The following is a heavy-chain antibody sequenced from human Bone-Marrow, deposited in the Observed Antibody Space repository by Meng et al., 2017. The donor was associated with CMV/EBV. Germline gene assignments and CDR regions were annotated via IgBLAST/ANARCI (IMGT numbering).Heavy chain of an antibody. CDR1: GFTFSSYS. CDR2: INWDGTDI. CDR3: TKGVYGGTCYFDF. Sequence: ETLSLTCAASGFTFSSYSMNWVRQAPGKGLEWVSGINWDGTDIDYADSVRGRFTISRDNAKNSVYLQMNSLRPEDTALYYCTKGVYGGTCYFDFWGQGTLVTVSS. J-gene: IGHJ4*02. D-gene: IGHD3-16*01. V-gene: IGHV3-21*04.